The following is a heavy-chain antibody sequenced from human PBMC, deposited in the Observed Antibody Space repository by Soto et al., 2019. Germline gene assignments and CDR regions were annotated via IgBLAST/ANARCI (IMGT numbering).Heavy chain of an antibody. V-gene: IGHV3-23*01. CDR3: VRTIQPGTTTYFDY. J-gene: IGHJ4*02. CDR2: IGGSGIIT. Sequence: GGSLRLSCRASGFSFSSFAMTWVRQAPGKGLEWVSSIGGSGIITYYTDSVKGRLTLSRDDSKNSVYLQMNSLKTEDTAVYYCVRTIQPGTTTYFDYWGQGTLVTVSS. CDR1: GFSFSSFA. D-gene: IGHD1-1*01.